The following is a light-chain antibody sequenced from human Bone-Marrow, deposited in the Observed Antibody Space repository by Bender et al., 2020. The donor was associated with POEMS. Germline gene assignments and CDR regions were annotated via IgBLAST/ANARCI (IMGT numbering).Light chain of an antibody. CDR3: TSYTTSSTTYV. CDR2: ANN. Sequence: QSVLTQPPSVSGAPGQRVTISCSGSSSNIGAGYDVHWYQQLPGIAPKLLIYANNNRPSGVPDRFSGSKSGNTASLTISGLQAEDEADYYCTSYTTSSTTYVFGTGTKVTVL. J-gene: IGLJ1*01. V-gene: IGLV1-40*01. CDR1: SSNIGAGYD.